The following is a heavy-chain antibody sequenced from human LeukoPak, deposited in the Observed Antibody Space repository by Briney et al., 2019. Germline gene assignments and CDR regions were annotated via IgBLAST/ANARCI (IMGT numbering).Heavy chain of an antibody. D-gene: IGHD3-22*01. CDR1: GGTFSSYA. V-gene: IGHV1-69*13. CDR2: IIPIFGTA. Sequence: SVKVSCKASGGTFSSYAISWVRQAPGLGLEWMGGIIPIFGTANYAQKFQGRVTITADESTSTAYMELSSLRSEDTAVYYCAHERTYYYDSSGYSSWGQGTLVTVSS. J-gene: IGHJ4*02. CDR3: AHERTYYYDSSGYSS.